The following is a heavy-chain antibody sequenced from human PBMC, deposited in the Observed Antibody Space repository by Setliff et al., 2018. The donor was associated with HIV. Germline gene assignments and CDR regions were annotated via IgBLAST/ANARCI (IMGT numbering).Heavy chain of an antibody. V-gene: IGHV4-39*01. CDR3: ARRQQLWLLYAFDI. J-gene: IGHJ3*02. CDR2: IYYSGST. Sequence: KASETLSLTCTVSGGSISSSSYYWGWIRQPPGKGLEWIGSIYYSGSTYYNPSLKSRVTISVDTPKNQFSLKLSSVTAADTAVYYCARRQQLWLLYAFDIWGQGTMVTVSS. CDR1: GGSISSSSYY. D-gene: IGHD5-18*01.